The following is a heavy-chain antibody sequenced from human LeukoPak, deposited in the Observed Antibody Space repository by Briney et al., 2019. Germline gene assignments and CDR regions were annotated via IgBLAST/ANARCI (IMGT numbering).Heavy chain of an antibody. V-gene: IGHV4-59*01. CDR2: IYYSGST. D-gene: IGHD6-13*01. CDR3: ARGTLEYSSSWYNYYYGMDV. J-gene: IGHJ6*02. CDR1: GGSISSYY. Sequence: SETLSLTCTVSGGSISSYYWSWIRQPPGKGLEWIGYIYYSGSTNYNPSLKSRVTISVDTSKNQFSLKLSSVTAADTAVYYCARGTLEYSSSWYNYYYGMDVWGQGTLVTVSS.